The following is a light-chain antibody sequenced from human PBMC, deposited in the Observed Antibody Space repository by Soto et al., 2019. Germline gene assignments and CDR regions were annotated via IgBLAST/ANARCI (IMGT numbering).Light chain of an antibody. V-gene: IGKV3-11*01. Sequence: IVLTHSPATLSLSPWESSTLSFSSSQSVSSYLAWYQQKPGQAPRLLIYDASNRATGIPARFSGSGSGTDFTLTISSLEPEDFAVYYCQQRSNWPPSWTFGQGTKVDIK. CDR1: QSVSSY. CDR3: QQRSNWPPSWT. J-gene: IGKJ1*01. CDR2: DAS.